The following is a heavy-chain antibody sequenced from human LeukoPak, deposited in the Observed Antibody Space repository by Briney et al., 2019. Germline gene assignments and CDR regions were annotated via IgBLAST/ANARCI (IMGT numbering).Heavy chain of an antibody. CDR3: ARGPSSGWSNFPHN. CDR2: INPNSGGT. J-gene: IGHJ4*02. V-gene: IGHV1-2*02. Sequence: ASVKVSCKASGYTFTVYYMHWVRQAPGQGLEWMGWINPNSGGTNYAQKFQGRVTMTRDTSISTAYMELSRLRSDDTAVYYCARGPSSGWSNFPHNWGQGTLVTVSS. D-gene: IGHD6-19*01. CDR1: GYTFTVYY.